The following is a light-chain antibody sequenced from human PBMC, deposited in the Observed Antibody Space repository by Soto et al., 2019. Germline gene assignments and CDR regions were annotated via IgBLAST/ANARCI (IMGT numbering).Light chain of an antibody. Sequence: QSVLTQPASVSGSPGQSITISCTGTPSDVGLYNNVSWYQHFPGKVPKLLIYEVTYRPSGVSARFSGSKSDSTASLTISGLQAEDEADDYCSSYSTTSSPHVLFGGGTKLTVL. J-gene: IGLJ2*01. CDR2: EVT. CDR3: SSYSTTSSPHVL. CDR1: PSDVGLYNN. V-gene: IGLV2-14*01.